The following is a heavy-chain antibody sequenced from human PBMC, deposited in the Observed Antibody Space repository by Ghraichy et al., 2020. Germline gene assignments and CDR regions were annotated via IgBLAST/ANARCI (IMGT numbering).Heavy chain of an antibody. J-gene: IGHJ3*02. CDR2: ISNTGST. CDR3: ARDSNCGGGDCRLGAFNI. V-gene: IGHV4-4*07. D-gene: IGHD2-21*02. Sequence: SETLSLTCIVSGDSISSYSWSWLRQPAGKGLEWIGRISNTGSTTYNPSLKSRVTMSLDTSKNQFSLKLSSVTAADTAVFYCARDSNCGGGDCRLGAFNIWGQGTMVAVSS. CDR1: GDSISSYS.